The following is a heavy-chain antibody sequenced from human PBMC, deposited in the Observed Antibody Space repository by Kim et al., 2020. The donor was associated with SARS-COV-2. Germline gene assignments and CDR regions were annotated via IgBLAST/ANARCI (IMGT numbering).Heavy chain of an antibody. J-gene: IGHJ4*02. CDR3: ARGSDYFDY. D-gene: IGHD3-3*01. CDR2: SAF. Sequence: SAFSYADSLKGLFTVSRDNAKNSLYLQMNSLRAEETAVYYCARGSDYFDYWGQGTLVTVSS. V-gene: IGHV3-11*01.